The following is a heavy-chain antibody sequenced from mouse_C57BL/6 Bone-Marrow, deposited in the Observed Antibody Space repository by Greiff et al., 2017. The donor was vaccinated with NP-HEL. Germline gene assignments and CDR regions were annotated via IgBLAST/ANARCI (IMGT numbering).Heavy chain of an antibody. V-gene: IGHV1-9*01. CDR2: ILPGSGST. CDR1: GYTFTGYW. J-gene: IGHJ1*03. D-gene: IGHD2-3*01. Sequence: VQRKQSGAELMKPGASVKLSCKATGYTFTGYWTEWVKQRPGHGLEWIGEILPGSGSTNYNEKLKGKATFTADTYSNTAYMQLSSLTTEDSAIYYCAREGGWPRGYFDVWGTGTTVTVSS. CDR3: AREGGWPRGYFDV.